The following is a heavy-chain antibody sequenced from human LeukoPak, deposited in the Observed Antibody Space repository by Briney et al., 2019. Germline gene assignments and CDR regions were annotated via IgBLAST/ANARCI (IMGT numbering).Heavy chain of an antibody. Sequence: GGSLRLSCAASGFTFSSYSMNWVRQAPGKGLEWVSEIYSDGSTYYAASVRGRFSISRDNSKNTVYLQMNSLRAEDTAVYYCARELREHGVFDIWGQGTMVTVSS. CDR3: ARELREHGVFDI. CDR2: IYSDGST. CDR1: GFTFSSYS. J-gene: IGHJ3*02. V-gene: IGHV3-53*01. D-gene: IGHD1/OR15-1a*01.